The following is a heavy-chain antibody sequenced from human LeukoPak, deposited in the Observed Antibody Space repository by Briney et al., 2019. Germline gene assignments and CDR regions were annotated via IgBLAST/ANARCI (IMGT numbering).Heavy chain of an antibody. CDR1: GDSVSSNSAA. J-gene: IGHJ3*02. CDR2: TYYRSKWYN. CDR3: ARVSGYYGSGSYDDASDI. Sequence: SQTLSLTCAISGDSVSSNSAAWNWIRQSPSRGLEWLGRTYYRSKWYNDYAVSVKSRITINPDTSKNQFSLQLNSVTPEDTAVYYCARVSGYYGSGSYDDASDIWGQGTMVTVSS. D-gene: IGHD3-10*01. V-gene: IGHV6-1*01.